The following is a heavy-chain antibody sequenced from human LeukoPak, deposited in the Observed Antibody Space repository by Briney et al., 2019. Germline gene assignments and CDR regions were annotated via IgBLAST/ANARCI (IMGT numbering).Heavy chain of an antibody. CDR1: GFTFSSYS. CDR3: ARRTAVDGDYFDY. V-gene: IGHV4-38-2*01. J-gene: IGHJ4*02. D-gene: IGHD6-13*01. Sequence: GSLRLSCAASGFTFSSYSMNWVRQAPGKGLEWIGNVYHNGNTYYNPSLKSRVAISLDTSKNQFSLKVTSVTAADTAIYYCARRTAVDGDYFDYWGQGILVTVSS. CDR2: VYHNGNT.